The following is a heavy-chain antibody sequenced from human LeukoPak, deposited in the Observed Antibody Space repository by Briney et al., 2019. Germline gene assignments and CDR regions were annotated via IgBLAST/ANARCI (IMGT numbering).Heavy chain of an antibody. CDR2: ISAYNGNT. Sequence: GASVKVSCKGSGYTLSNHAFSWVRQAPGQGLEWMGWISAYNGNTNYAQKLQGRVTMTTDTSTSTAYMELRSLRSDDTAVYYCARDRPKWLSSNFDYWGQGTLVTVSS. CDR1: GYTLSNHA. CDR3: ARDRPKWLSSNFDY. D-gene: IGHD3-22*01. J-gene: IGHJ4*02. V-gene: IGHV1-18*04.